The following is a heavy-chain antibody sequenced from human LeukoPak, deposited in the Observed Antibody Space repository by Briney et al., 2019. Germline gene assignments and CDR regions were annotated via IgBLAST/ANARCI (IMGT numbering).Heavy chain of an antibody. V-gene: IGHV3-23*01. CDR3: AKDRSIGTYYTFDS. J-gene: IGHJ4*02. D-gene: IGHD1-26*01. CDR2: VSGSGAIA. Sequence: GGSLRLSCAASGFTFSYYWMNWVRQAPGKGLEWVSTVSGSGAIAYYTDSDKGRFTISRDNSKNTLYLQMSSLTAKDTAVYYCAKDRSIGTYYTFDSWGQGTLVTVSS. CDR1: GFTFSYYW.